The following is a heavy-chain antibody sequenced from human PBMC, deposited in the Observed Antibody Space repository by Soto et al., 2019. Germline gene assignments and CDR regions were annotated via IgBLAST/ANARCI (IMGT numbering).Heavy chain of an antibody. Sequence: GGSLRLSCAASGFTFSSYGMHWVRQAPGKGLEWVAVIWYDGSNKYYADSVKGRFTISRDNSKNTLYLQMNSLRAEDTAVYYCARELSALYGSGSYYWFDPWGQGTLVTVSS. CDR3: ARELSALYGSGSYYWFDP. J-gene: IGHJ5*02. CDR1: GFTFSSYG. CDR2: IWYDGSNK. V-gene: IGHV3-33*01. D-gene: IGHD3-10*01.